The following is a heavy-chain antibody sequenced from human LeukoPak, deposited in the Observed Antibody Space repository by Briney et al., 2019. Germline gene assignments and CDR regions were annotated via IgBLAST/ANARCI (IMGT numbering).Heavy chain of an antibody. J-gene: IGHJ6*04. CDR2: IIPIFGTA. CDR3: AGELAYSSSWYSGAYYYYYGMDV. Sequence: SVKVSCKASGGTFSSYAISWVRQAPGQGLEWMGGIIPIFGTANYAQKFQGRVTITADKSTSTAYMELSSLRSEDTAVYYCAGELAYSSSWYSGAYYYYYGMDVWGKGTTVTVSS. D-gene: IGHD6-13*01. V-gene: IGHV1-69*06. CDR1: GGTFSSYA.